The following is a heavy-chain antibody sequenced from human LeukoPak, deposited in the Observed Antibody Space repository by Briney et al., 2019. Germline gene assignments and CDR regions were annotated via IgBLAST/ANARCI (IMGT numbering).Heavy chain of an antibody. J-gene: IGHJ4*02. D-gene: IGHD3-3*01. Sequence: SETLSLTCIVSGGSISNYYWNWIRQPPGKGLEWIGQINPSRNTNYNPSLKSRVTISVDTSKKQFSLKLSSVTAADTAVYYCARRYDFWSGYPPPLDYWGQGTLVTVSS. CDR3: ARRYDFWSGYPPPLDY. CDR1: GGSISNYY. V-gene: IGHV4-34*01. CDR2: INPSRNT.